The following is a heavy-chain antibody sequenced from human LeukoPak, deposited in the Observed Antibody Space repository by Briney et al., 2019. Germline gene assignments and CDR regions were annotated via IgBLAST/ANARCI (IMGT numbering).Heavy chain of an antibody. V-gene: IGHV4-4*07. Sequence: PSETLSLTCTVSGGPISSYYWSWIRQPAGKGLEWIGRIYTSGSTNYNPSLKSRVTMSVDTSKNQFSLKLSSVTAADTAVYYCARDVIVGATDWFDPWGQGTLVTVSS. CDR2: IYTSGST. CDR1: GGPISSYY. CDR3: ARDVIVGATDWFDP. J-gene: IGHJ5*02. D-gene: IGHD1-26*01.